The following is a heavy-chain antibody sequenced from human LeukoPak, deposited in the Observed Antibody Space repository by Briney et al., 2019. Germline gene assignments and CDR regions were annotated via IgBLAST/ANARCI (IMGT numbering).Heavy chain of an antibody. CDR3: ARGGSYLSAFDI. Sequence: GGSLRLSCAASGFTVSSNYMSWVRQAPGKGLEWVSIIYSGGSTFYADSVKGRFTISRDNSKNTLYLQMNSLRAEDTAVYYCARGGSYLSAFDIWGQGTMVTASS. CDR2: IYSGGST. CDR1: GFTVSSNY. J-gene: IGHJ3*02. V-gene: IGHV3-53*01. D-gene: IGHD1-26*01.